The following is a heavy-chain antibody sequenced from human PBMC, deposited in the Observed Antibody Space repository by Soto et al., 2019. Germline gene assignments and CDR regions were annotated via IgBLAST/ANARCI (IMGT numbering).Heavy chain of an antibody. Sequence: QVQLVQSGAEVKKPGSSVKVSCKASGGTFSNYAISWVRQAPGQGLEWMGWIIPIFGTANYAQKFQGRVTITADKSTSTAYMELSSLRSEDTAVYYCARRHYYDSSGYYADDYWGQGTLVTVSS. CDR1: GGTFSNYA. CDR2: IIPIFGTA. V-gene: IGHV1-69*06. J-gene: IGHJ4*02. D-gene: IGHD3-22*01. CDR3: ARRHYYDSSGYYADDY.